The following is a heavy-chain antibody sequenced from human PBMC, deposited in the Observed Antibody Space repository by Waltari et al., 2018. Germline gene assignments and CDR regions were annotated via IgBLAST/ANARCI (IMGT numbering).Heavy chain of an antibody. J-gene: IGHJ6*03. CDR3: ARTPTDYYYYMDV. Sequence: QVQLQESGPGLVKPSETLSLTCTVSGYSISSGYYWGWLRQPPGKGLEWIGSIYHSGSTYYNPSLKSRVTISVDTSKNQFSLKLSSVTAADTAVYYCARTPTDYYYYMDVWGKGTTVTISS. CDR2: IYHSGST. CDR1: GYSISSGYY. V-gene: IGHV4-38-2*02.